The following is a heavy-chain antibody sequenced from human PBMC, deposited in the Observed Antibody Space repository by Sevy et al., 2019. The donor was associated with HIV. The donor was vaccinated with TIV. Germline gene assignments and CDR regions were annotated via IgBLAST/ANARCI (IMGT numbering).Heavy chain of an antibody. CDR1: DGSFSGYY. CDR2: INESGII. V-gene: IGHV4-34*01. Sequence: SETLSLTCAVHDGSFSGYYWNWIRQLPGKGLEWIGEINESGIIYYNPSLKSRVTISVDTSKKQFPLKLNAVTAADTAVYFCARSPPVVVVPGAPSWFDPWGQGTLVTVSS. CDR3: ARSPPVVVVPGAPSWFDP. J-gene: IGHJ5*02. D-gene: IGHD2-2*01.